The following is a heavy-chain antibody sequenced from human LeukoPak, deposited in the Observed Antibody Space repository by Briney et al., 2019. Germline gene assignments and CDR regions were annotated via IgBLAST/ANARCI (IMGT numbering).Heavy chain of an antibody. J-gene: IGHJ4*02. CDR1: GFTFSSSS. CDR3: AKEIFSGLLYIDY. Sequence: ASVKVSCKASGFTFSSSSISWVRQAPGKGLEWVSAITDAVGSTHYADSVKGRFTISSDNSKNTVYLQMNSLRPEDMAVYYCAKEIFSGLLYIDYWGQGTLVTVSS. V-gene: IGHV3-23*01. D-gene: IGHD6-25*01. CDR2: ITDAVGST.